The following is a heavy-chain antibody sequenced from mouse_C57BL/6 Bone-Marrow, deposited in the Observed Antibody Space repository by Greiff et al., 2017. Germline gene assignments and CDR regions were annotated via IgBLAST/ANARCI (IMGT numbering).Heavy chain of an antibody. CDR1: GYSFTDYN. D-gene: IGHD1-1*01. Sequence: VQLQQSGPELVKPGASVKISCKASGYSFTDYNMNWVKQSNGKSLEWIGVINPNYGTPSYNQKFKGKATLTVDKSSSTDYMQLNSLTSEDSAVYNCESYYSSSWNFDYWGQGTTLTVSS. CDR3: ESYYSSSWNFDY. V-gene: IGHV1-39*01. CDR2: INPNYGTP. J-gene: IGHJ2*01.